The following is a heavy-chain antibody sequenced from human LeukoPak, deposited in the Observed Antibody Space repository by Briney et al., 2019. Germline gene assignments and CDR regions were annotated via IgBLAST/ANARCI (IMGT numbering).Heavy chain of an antibody. J-gene: IGHJ4*02. Sequence: PGGSLRLSFAASGFTFSSYGMHWVRQAPGKGLEWVAFIRYDGSNKYYADSVKGRFTISRDNSKNTLYLQMNSLRAEDTAVYYCAKVGEGVVVVPAGDYWGQGTLVTVSS. CDR1: GFTFSSYG. CDR2: IRYDGSNK. CDR3: AKVGEGVVVVPAGDY. D-gene: IGHD2-2*01. V-gene: IGHV3-30*02.